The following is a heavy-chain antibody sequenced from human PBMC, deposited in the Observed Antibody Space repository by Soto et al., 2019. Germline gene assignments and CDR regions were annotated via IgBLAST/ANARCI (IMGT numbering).Heavy chain of an antibody. CDR1: GYTFTGYY. CDR3: ATRGRHQLLKGDYYYYYLDV. CDR2: INPNSGGT. V-gene: IGHV1-2*04. Sequence: ASVKVSCKASGYTFTGYYMHWVRQAPGQGLEWMGWINPNSGGTNYAQKFQGWVTMTRDTSISTAYMELSRLRSDDTAVYYCATRGRHQLLKGDYYYYYLDVWGKGTTVTVSS. D-gene: IGHD2-2*01. J-gene: IGHJ6*03.